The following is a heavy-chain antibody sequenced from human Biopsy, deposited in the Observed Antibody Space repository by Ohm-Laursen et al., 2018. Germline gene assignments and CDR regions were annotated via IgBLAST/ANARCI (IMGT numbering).Heavy chain of an antibody. CDR3: AKGGPITIFGVVINNCFDS. V-gene: IGHV3-23*01. CDR2: ISANGATS. Sequence: SLRLSCAATGFTYTTFAMSWVRQAPGKGPEWVSTISANGATSYYADSVKGRFTISRDNSKNTLYLQMNSVRADDTAIYYCAKGGPITIFGVVINNCFDSWGQGTRVTVSS. CDR1: GFTYTTFA. D-gene: IGHD3-3*01. J-gene: IGHJ5*01.